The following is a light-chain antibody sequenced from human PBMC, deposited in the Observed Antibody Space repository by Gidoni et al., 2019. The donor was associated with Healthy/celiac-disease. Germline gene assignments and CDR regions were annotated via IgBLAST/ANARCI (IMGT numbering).Light chain of an antibody. J-gene: IGLJ2*01. Sequence: QSVLTQPPSVSAAPGPRVTISCTVSRSNIGAGYDVPWYQQLPGTAPKLLIYGNSNRPSGVPDRFSGSKSGTSASLAITGLQAEDEADYYCQSYDSSLSGYVVFGGGTKLTVL. CDR3: QSYDSSLSGYVV. V-gene: IGLV1-40*01. CDR2: GNS. CDR1: RSNIGAGYD.